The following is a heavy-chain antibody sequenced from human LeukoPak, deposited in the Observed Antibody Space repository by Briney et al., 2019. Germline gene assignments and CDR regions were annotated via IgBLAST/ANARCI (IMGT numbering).Heavy chain of an antibody. V-gene: IGHV4-4*07. Sequence: SETLSLTCTVSGGSISNYYWSWIRQPAGKRLEWIGRIYTSASTNYNPSLKSRVTLSVDASKNQFSLRLSSLTAADTAVYYCARGRYCSATICSGGDAFDIWGQGTVVTVSS. CDR1: GGSISNYY. J-gene: IGHJ3*02. CDR3: ARGRYCSATICSGGDAFDI. CDR2: IYTSAST. D-gene: IGHD5-24*01.